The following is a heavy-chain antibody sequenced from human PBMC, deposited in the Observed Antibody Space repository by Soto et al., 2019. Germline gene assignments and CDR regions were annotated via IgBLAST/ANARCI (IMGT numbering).Heavy chain of an antibody. CDR1: GFTFSEYA. D-gene: IGHD3-9*01. Sequence: QVQLVESGGGVVQPGRSLRLSCASSGFTFSEYAMHWVSQAPGKGLEWVAVISYDGISKYYRDSVTGRFTISRDNSKNTLFLQMDSLRDEDTAVYYCARDLRTQYFLDYWGQGTQVTVSS. J-gene: IGHJ4*02. CDR3: ARDLRTQYFLDY. CDR2: ISYDGISK. V-gene: IGHV3-30-3*01.